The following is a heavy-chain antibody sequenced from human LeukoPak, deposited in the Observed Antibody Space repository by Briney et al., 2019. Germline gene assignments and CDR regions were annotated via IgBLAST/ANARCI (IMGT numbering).Heavy chain of an antibody. J-gene: IGHJ3*02. CDR2: IKNKANKYAT. D-gene: IGHD3-16*01. CDR3: ARVRGGCWFALDI. Sequence: GGSLRLSCAASGFIFSGYFMDWVRQAPGKGLEWVGRIKNKANKYATEYAASVRGRVTILGDESKNSLYLQMNSLKIDDTAVYYCARVRGGCWFALDIWGQGTMVTVSS. CDR1: GFIFSGYF. V-gene: IGHV3-72*01.